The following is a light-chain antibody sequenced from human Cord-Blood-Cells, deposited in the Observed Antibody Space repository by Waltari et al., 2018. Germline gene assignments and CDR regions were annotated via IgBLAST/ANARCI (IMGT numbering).Light chain of an antibody. Sequence: GDRVTITCRASQGISSYLAWYQQKPGKAPKLLIYAASTLQSGVPSRFSGSGSGTDFTLTISCLQSEDFATYYCQQYYSYPLFGGGTKVEIK. CDR3: QQYYSYPL. J-gene: IGKJ4*01. CDR1: QGISSY. CDR2: AAS. V-gene: IGKV1-8*01.